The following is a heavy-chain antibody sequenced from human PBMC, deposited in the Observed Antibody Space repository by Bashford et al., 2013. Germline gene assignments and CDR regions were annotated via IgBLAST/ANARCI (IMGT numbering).Heavy chain of an antibody. J-gene: IGHJ4*02. CDR2: IDYSGTSK. Sequence: VRQAPGKGLEWISYIDYSGTSKDYADSVKGRFTISRDNAKNSLYLQLNSLRAEDTALYYCAKEYSAGWYPLDCWGQGTLVTVSS. D-gene: IGHD6-19*01. CDR3: AKEYSAGWYPLDC. V-gene: IGHV3-48*03.